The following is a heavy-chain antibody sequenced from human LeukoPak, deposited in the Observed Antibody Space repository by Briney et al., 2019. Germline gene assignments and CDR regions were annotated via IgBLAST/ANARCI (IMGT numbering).Heavy chain of an antibody. V-gene: IGHV4-34*01. Sequence: SETLSLTCAVYGGSFSGYYWSWIRQPPGKGLEWIGEINHSGSTNYNPSLKSRVTISVDTSKNQFSLKLSSVTAADTAVYYCAFGPRDAFDIWGQGTMVTVSS. CDR3: AFGPRDAFDI. J-gene: IGHJ3*02. CDR2: INHSGST. CDR1: GGSFSGYY. D-gene: IGHD3-10*01.